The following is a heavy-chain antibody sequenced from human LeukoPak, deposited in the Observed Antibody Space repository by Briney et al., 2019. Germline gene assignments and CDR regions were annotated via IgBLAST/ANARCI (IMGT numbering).Heavy chain of an antibody. V-gene: IGHV3-33*06. J-gene: IGHJ6*03. CDR3: AKDREGYPGYYYYYYMDV. CDR2: IWYDGSNK. Sequence: GGSLRLSCAASGFTFSSYGMHWVRQAPGKGLEWVAVIWYDGSNKYYADSVKGRFTISRDNSKNTLYLQMNSLRAEDTAVYYCAKDREGYPGYYYYYYMDVWGKGTPVTVSS. CDR1: GFTFSSYG. D-gene: IGHD5-18*01.